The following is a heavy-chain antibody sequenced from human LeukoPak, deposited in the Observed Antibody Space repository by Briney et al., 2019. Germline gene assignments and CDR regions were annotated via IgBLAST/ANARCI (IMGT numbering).Heavy chain of an antibody. J-gene: IGHJ4*02. CDR2: ISATGNTI. Sequence: GGSLRLSCAASGFTFSSYEMNWVRQAPGKGLQWVSYISATGNTIFYADSVKRRFTVSRDNAKNSLYLQMGSLRAEDTAVYYCARDDNLIHLWAVFDYWGQGSLVTVSS. CDR1: GFTFSSYE. CDR3: ARDDNLIHLWAVFDY. V-gene: IGHV3-48*03. D-gene: IGHD5-18*01.